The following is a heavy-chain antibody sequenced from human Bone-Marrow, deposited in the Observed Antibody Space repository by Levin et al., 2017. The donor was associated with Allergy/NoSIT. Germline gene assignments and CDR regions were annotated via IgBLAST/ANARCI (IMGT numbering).Heavy chain of an antibody. D-gene: IGHD1-1*01. Sequence: GESLKISCQASGFKFINYYFYWVRQAPGQGLEWVGMINPSSGSTTSAQKFQGRVTMTRDTSTSTVYLELSSLRSEETAVYYCARDAASTGAALTPLDYWGQGTLVTVSS. CDR1: GFKFINYY. CDR2: INPSSGST. J-gene: IGHJ4*02. V-gene: IGHV1-46*01. CDR3: ARDAASTGAALTPLDY.